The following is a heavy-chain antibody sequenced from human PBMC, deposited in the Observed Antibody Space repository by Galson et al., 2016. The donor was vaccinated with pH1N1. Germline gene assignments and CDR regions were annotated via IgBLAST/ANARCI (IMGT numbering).Heavy chain of an antibody. D-gene: IGHD4-17*01. V-gene: IGHV5-51*01. CDR3: ARQNDYGDYRGDAFDI. CDR2: IYLGGSLI. J-gene: IGHJ3*02. Sequence: QSGAEVKKPGESLKISCKGCGHEFTSSWIGWVRQMPGKGLEWMGIIYLGGSLIRYRPSFQGQVTISADKSVNIVYLEWGSLKASDTAMYYCARQNDYGDYRGDAFDIWGQGTMVTVSS. CDR1: GHEFTSSW.